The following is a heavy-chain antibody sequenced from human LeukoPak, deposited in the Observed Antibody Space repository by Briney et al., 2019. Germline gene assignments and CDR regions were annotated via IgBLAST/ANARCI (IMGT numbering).Heavy chain of an antibody. V-gene: IGHV3-21*01. D-gene: IGHD3-9*01. J-gene: IGHJ4*02. CDR3: ARDPSDWYSWFQGDFDY. CDR2: ISSSSSYI. CDR1: GFTFSSYS. Sequence: KPGGSLRLSCAASGFTFSSYSMNWVRQAPGKGLEWVSSISSSSSYIYYADSVKGRFTISRDNAKNSLYLQMNSLRAEDTAVYYCARDPSDWYSWFQGDFDYWGQGTLVTVSS.